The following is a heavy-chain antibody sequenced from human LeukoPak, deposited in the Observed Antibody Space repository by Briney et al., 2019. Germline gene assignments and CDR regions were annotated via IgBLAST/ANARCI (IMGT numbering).Heavy chain of an antibody. V-gene: IGHV1-2*02. CDR3: ARAIRITIFGVVIGAFDI. CDR2: INPNSGGT. J-gene: IGHJ3*02. Sequence: ASVKVSCKTSGYTFTDSYMHWVRQAPGQGLEWMGWINPNSGGTNYAQKFQGRVTMTRDTSISTAYMELSRLRSDDTAVYYCARAIRITIFGVVIGAFDIWGQGTMVTVSS. D-gene: IGHD3-3*01. CDR1: GYTFTDSY.